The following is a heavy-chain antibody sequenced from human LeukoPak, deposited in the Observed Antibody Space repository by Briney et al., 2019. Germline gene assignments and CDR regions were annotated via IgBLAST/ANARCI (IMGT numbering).Heavy chain of an antibody. D-gene: IGHD5-18*01. CDR3: ARDHGYSYGTDPTGYYYMDV. CDR2: ISSSGSTI. CDR1: GFTFSDYY. Sequence: PGGSLRLSCAASGFTFSDYYMSWIRQAPGKGLEWVSYISSSGSTIYYADSVKGRFTISRDNAKNSLYLQMNSLRAEDTAVYYCARDHGYSYGTDPTGYYYMDVWGKGTTVTVSS. V-gene: IGHV3-11*01. J-gene: IGHJ6*03.